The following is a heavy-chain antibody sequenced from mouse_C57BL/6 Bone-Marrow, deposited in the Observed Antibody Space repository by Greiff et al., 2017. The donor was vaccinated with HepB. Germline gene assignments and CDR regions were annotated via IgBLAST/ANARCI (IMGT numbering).Heavy chain of an antibody. CDR2: ISSGSSTI. CDR3: ARQKTAQTSYAMDY. J-gene: IGHJ4*01. Sequence: DVQLQESGGGLVKPGGSLKLSCAASGFTFSDYGMHWVRQAPEKGLEWVAYISSGSSTIYYADTVKGRFTISRDNAKNTLFLQMTSLRSEDTAMYYCARQKTAQTSYAMDYWGQVTSVTVSS. CDR1: GFTFSDYG. D-gene: IGHD3-2*02. V-gene: IGHV5-17*01.